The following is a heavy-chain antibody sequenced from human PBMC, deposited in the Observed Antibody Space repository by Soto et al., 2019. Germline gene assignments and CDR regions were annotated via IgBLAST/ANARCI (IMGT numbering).Heavy chain of an antibody. D-gene: IGHD3-3*01. CDR3: SRHYYDFWSGHNYYYYYYMDV. V-gene: IGHV4-30-4*01. Sequence: SETLSLTCTVSGCSISSGDYYWSWIRQPPGKGLEWIGYIYYSGSTYYNPSLKSRVTISVGTSKNQFSLKLSSVTAADTAVYYCSRHYYDFWSGHNYYYYYYMDVWGKGITITVS. J-gene: IGHJ6*03. CDR2: IYYSGST. CDR1: GCSISSGDYY.